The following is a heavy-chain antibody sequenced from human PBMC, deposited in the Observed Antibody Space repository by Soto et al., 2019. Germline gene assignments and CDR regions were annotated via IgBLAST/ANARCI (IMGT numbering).Heavy chain of an antibody. CDR1: GFTFSSYA. CDR2: ISGSGGST. D-gene: IGHD3-16*02. CDR3: AKDKNFMITFGGVIVGAFDI. J-gene: IGHJ3*02. V-gene: IGHV3-23*01. Sequence: EVQLLESGGGLVQPGGSLRLSCAASGFTFSSYAMSWVRQAPGKGLEWVSAISGSGGSTYYADSVKGRFTISRDNSKNTLYLQMNSLRVEDTAVYYCAKDKNFMITFGGVIVGAFDIWGQGTMVTVSS.